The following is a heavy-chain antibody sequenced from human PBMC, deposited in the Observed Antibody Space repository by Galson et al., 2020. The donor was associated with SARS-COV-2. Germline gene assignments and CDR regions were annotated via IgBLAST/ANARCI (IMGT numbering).Heavy chain of an antibody. D-gene: IGHD6-13*01. CDR2: IPYEGSNK. J-gene: IGHJ6*03. Sequence: GAARGGILSSHAKHLFPQPPAQGPERGSDIPYEGSNKYYPDSVKGRFTISRDNSKNTLYLQMNSLRAEDTAVYYCARSGGSSSSENYYYYMDVWGKAPRSPSP. CDR1: GGILSSHA. V-gene: IGHV3-30*04. CDR3: ARSGGSSSSENYYYYMDV.